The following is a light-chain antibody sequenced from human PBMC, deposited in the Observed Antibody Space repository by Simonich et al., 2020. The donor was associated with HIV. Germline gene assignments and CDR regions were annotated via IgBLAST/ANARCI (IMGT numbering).Light chain of an antibody. Sequence: EIVMTQSPATLSVSPGERATLPCRASQSLNSNLASYQQTPCQTPRLLIYGASTRATGVPARFSGSGSGTEFTLTISSLQSEDFAVYYCQQYNNWPPWTFGQGTKVEIK. CDR3: QQYNNWPPWT. J-gene: IGKJ1*01. V-gene: IGKV3-15*01. CDR1: QSLNSN. CDR2: GAS.